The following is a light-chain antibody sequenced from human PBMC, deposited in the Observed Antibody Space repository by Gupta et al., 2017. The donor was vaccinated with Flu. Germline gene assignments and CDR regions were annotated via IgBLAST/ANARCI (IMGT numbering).Light chain of an antibody. CDR2: DES. J-gene: IGLJ3*02. Sequence: SYVLTQAPSVSVAPGQTARITCGRTNIGSKSVHWYQQKPGQAPALVVDDESDRPSGIPARFSGATYCNKATLMIGRGEGGDEADYYCQVWDINTDHPMVFGGGTKLTVL. CDR3: QVWDINTDHPMV. V-gene: IGLV3-21*02. CDR1: NIGSKS.